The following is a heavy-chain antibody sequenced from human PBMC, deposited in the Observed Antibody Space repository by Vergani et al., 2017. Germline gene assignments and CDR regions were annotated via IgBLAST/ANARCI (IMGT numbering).Heavy chain of an antibody. J-gene: IGHJ6*03. CDR3: ARVLRITIFGAAPAYYMDV. CDR2: MYHSGST. D-gene: IGHD3-3*01. Sequence: QVRLQESGPGLVKPSETLSLTCSVSGGSMSGYYWSWIRQPPGKELEWIGYMYHSGSTNYNPSLETRVTISGDTSKNQFSLKLSSVTAADTAVYYCARVLRITIFGAAPAYYMDVWGKGTTVTVSS. V-gene: IGHV4-59*01. CDR1: GGSMSGYY.